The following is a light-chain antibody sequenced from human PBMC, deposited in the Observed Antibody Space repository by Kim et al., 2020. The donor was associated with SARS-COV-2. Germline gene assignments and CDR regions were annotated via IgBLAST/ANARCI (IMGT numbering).Light chain of an antibody. J-gene: IGKJ2*01. CDR1: QSIGSGY. V-gene: IGKV3-20*01. Sequence: EIVLTQSPGTLSLSPGERATLSCRASQSIGSGYLAWYQQKPGQAPRLLIYGASSRATGIPDRFSGSGSGTDFTLTISRLEPEDFAVYYCQQHDNSLYNFGQGTKLEI. CDR2: GAS. CDR3: QQHDNSLYN.